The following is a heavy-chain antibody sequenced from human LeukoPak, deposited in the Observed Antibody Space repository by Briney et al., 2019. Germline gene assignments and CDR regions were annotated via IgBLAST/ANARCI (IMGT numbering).Heavy chain of an antibody. CDR3: AREVTPEYCSGGSCYSGANWFDP. CDR2: ISYDGSNK. Sequence: GRSLRLSCAASGFTFSSYAMHWVRQAPGKGLEWVAVISYDGSNKYYADSVKGRFTISRDNSKNTLYLQMNSLRAEDTAVYFCAREVTPEYCSGGSCYSGANWFDPWGQGTLVTVSS. CDR1: GFTFSSYA. J-gene: IGHJ5*02. V-gene: IGHV3-30-3*01. D-gene: IGHD2-15*01.